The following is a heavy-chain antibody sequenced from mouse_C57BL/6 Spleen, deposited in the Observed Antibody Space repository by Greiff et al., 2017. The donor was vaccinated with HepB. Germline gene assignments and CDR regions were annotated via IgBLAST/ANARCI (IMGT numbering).Heavy chain of an antibody. CDR3: ARRGGYYGSSSFAY. Sequence: QVQLQQPGAELVMPGASVKLSCKASGYTFTSYWMHWVKQRPGQGLEWIGEIDPSDSYTNYNQKFKGKSTLTVDKSSSTAYMQLSSLTSEDSAVYYCARRGGYYGSSSFAYWGQGTLVTVSA. J-gene: IGHJ3*01. CDR2: IDPSDSYT. V-gene: IGHV1-69*01. D-gene: IGHD1-1*01. CDR1: GYTFTSYW.